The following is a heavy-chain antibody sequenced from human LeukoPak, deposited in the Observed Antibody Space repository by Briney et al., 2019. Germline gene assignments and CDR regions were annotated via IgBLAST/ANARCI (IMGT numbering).Heavy chain of an antibody. D-gene: IGHD3-10*01. J-gene: IGHJ4*02. CDR1: GVSISNYY. Sequence: SETLSLTCTVSGVSISNYYWSWIRQPPGKGLEWIGYVYYSGSSNYSPSLKSRVTMSVDTSKNLFSLKLSSVTAADTAVYYCVRQFGSGSPIDYWGQGTLVTVSS. CDR3: VRQFGSGSPIDY. CDR2: VYYSGSS. V-gene: IGHV4-59*08.